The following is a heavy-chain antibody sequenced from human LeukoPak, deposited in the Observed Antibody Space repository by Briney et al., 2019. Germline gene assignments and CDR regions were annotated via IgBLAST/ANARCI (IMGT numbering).Heavy chain of an antibody. CDR2: VYYSGST. Sequence: SETLSLTCTVSGGSIRSYYCSWIRQPPGKGLEWVGYVYYSGSTSYNPSLKSRVTISVDASKNQFSLKLSSVTAADTAVYYCARHFTGPGTYTSYFGMDVWGQGTTVTVSS. CDR1: GGSIRSYY. D-gene: IGHD3-16*01. J-gene: IGHJ6*02. CDR3: ARHFTGPGTYTSYFGMDV. V-gene: IGHV4-59*08.